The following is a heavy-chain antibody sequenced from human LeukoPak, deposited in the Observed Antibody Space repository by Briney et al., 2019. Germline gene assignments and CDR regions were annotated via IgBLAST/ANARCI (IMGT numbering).Heavy chain of an antibody. CDR3: ARDLRRTNYYDSSGYYGY. Sequence: GASVKVSCKASGYTFTGYYMHWVRQAPGQGLEWMGWINPNSGGTNYAQKFQGRVTMTRDTSISTAFMELSRLRSDDTAVYYCARDLRRTNYYDSSGYYGYWGQGTLVTVSS. V-gene: IGHV1-2*02. CDR1: GYTFTGYY. J-gene: IGHJ4*02. D-gene: IGHD3-22*01. CDR2: INPNSGGT.